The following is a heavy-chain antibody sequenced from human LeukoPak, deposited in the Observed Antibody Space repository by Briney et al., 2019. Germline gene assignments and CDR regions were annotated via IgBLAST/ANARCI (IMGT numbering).Heavy chain of an antibody. J-gene: IGHJ6*03. CDR1: GFTFSSYE. Sequence: GGSLRLSCAASGFTFSSYEMNWVRQAPGKGLEWVSYISSSGSTIYYADSVKGRFTISRDNAKNSLYLQMNSLRAEDTAVYYCARWGSTVTTLYDYYYYYMDVWGKGTTVTASS. D-gene: IGHD4-17*01. CDR3: ARWGSTVTTLYDYYYYYMDV. CDR2: ISSSGSTI. V-gene: IGHV3-48*03.